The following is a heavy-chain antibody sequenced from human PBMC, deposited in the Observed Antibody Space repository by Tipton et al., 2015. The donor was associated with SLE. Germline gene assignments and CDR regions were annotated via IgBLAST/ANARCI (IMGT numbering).Heavy chain of an antibody. CDR1: GGTFSSYA. CDR2: IIPILGIA. J-gene: IGHJ3*02. Sequence: GQLVQSGAEVKKPGSSVKVSCKASGGTFSSYAISWVRQAPGQGLEWMGRIIPILGIANYAQKFQGRVTITADKSTSTAYMELSSLRSEDTAVYYCASATTVTPSWAFDIWGQGTMVTVSS. V-gene: IGHV1-69*09. CDR3: ASATTVTPSWAFDI. D-gene: IGHD4-17*01.